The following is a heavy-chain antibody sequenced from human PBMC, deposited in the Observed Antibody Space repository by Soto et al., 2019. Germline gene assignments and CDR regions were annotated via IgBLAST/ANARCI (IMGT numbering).Heavy chain of an antibody. V-gene: IGHV6-1*01. CDR1: GDSVSSNSAG. CDR3: ARGSWDDVSGHYYMDV. J-gene: IGHJ6*03. D-gene: IGHD1-1*01. CDR2: TYYKSKWYY. Sequence: SQTLSLTCDISGDSVSSNSAGWNWFRQTPSRGLEWLGRTYYKSKWYYTYAASVKSRITVSPDTSKNQFSLQLTSVTPEDTAVYYCARGSWDDVSGHYYMDVWDKGTTVTVSS.